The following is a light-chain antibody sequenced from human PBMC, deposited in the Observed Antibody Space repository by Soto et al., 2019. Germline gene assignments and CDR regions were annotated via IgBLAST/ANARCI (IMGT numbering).Light chain of an antibody. J-gene: IGKJ5*01. CDR2: KAS. CDR3: QQYNSYSIT. CDR1: QSVSIY. Sequence: DIQMTQSPSSLSASVGDRVTITFRKSQSVSIYVNWYQQKPGKAPKLLIYKASSLESGVPSRFSGSGSGTEFTLTISSLQPDDFATYYCQQYNSYSITFGQGTRLEIK. V-gene: IGKV1-5*03.